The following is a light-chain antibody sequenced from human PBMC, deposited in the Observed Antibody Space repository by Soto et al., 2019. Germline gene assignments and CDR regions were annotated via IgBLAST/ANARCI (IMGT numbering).Light chain of an antibody. J-gene: IGKJ1*01. CDR3: QHYGGMWT. CDR1: QTISNR. CDR2: DAS. Sequence: DIQMIQSPSTLSGSVGDRVTITCRASQTISNRLAWYQQKPGKAPKVLIYDASSLESGVPSRFSGSGSGTEFILTITSLQPDDFATYCCQHYGGMWTFGQGTKVDIK. V-gene: IGKV1-5*01.